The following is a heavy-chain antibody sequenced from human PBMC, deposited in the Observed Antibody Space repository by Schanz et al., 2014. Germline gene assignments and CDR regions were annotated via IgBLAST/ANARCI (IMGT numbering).Heavy chain of an antibody. CDR3: VRDAGWAFGDYHDMDV. CDR2: ISVYHGHT. V-gene: IGHV1-18*01. CDR1: GYTFNNHG. Sequence: QVQLVQSGGEVKKPGASATVSCKASGYTFNNHGISWVRQAPGQGLEWMGWISVYHGHTNYAEKVHGRVTMTTDTSTSTAYMELRSLISDDTAVYYCVRDAGWAFGDYHDMDVWGQGISVTVSS. D-gene: IGHD3-10*01. J-gene: IGHJ6*02.